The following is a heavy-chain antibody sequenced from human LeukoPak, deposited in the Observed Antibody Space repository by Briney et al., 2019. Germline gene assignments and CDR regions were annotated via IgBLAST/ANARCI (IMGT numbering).Heavy chain of an antibody. D-gene: IGHD1-1*01. Sequence: GGSLRLSCAASGFTFSSYAMHWVRQAPGKGLEWVAFISYDGSNKYYADSVKGRFTISRDNSKNTLYLQMDSLRAEDTAFYYCARTTGDVFDIWGQGTMVTVPS. CDR1: GFTFSSYA. J-gene: IGHJ3*02. V-gene: IGHV3-30-3*01. CDR3: ARTTGDVFDI. CDR2: ISYDGSNK.